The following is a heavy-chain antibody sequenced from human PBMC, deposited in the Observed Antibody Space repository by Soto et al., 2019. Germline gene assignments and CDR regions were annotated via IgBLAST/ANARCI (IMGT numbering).Heavy chain of an antibody. CDR3: SRSSGYVPGGY. Sequence: SETLSLTCAVSGYPISSGYYWGWIRQPPGKGLEWIGIIHHSGSTYYNPSLRSRITISVDTSKNQFSLKMPSVTAADTAVYYCSRSSGYVPGGYWGQGIMVTVSS. V-gene: IGHV4-38-2*01. D-gene: IGHD5-12*01. CDR2: IHHSGST. CDR1: GYPISSGYY. J-gene: IGHJ4*02.